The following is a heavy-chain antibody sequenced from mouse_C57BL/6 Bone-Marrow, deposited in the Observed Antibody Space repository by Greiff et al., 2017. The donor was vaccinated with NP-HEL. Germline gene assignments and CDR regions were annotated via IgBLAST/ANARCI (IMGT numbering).Heavy chain of an antibody. J-gene: IGHJ3*01. CDR3: ARGDYGYSWFAY. CDR2: IYPGSGST. Sequence: QVQLKQPGAELVKPGASVKMSCKASGYTFTSYWITWVKQGPGQGLEWIGDIYPGSGSTNYNEKFKSKATLTVDTSSSTAYMQLSSLTSEDSAVYYCARGDYGYSWFAYWGQGTLVTVSA. V-gene: IGHV1-55*01. CDR1: GYTFTSYW. D-gene: IGHD2-2*01.